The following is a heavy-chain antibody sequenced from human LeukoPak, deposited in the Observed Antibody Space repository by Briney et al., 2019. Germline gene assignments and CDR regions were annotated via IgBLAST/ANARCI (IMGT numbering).Heavy chain of an antibody. CDR2: INHSGST. J-gene: IGHJ5*02. D-gene: IGHD2-2*02. Sequence: PSEALSLTCAVYGGSFSGYYWSWIRQPPGKGLEWIGEINHSGSTNYNPSLKSRVTISVDTSKNQFSLKLSSVTAADTAVYYCARIQLGYCSSTSCYNLPGVRFDPWGQGTLVTVSS. CDR3: ARIQLGYCSSTSCYNLPGVRFDP. CDR1: GGSFSGYY. V-gene: IGHV4-34*01.